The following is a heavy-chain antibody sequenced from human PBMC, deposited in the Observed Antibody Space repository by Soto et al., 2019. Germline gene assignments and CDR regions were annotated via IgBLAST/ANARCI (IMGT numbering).Heavy chain of an antibody. CDR1: GFTFSSYA. CDR2: ISYDGSNK. J-gene: IGHJ3*02. Sequence: QVQLVESGGGVVQPRRSLRLSCAASGFTFSSYAMHWVRQAPGKGLEWVAVISYDGSNKYYADSVKGRFTISRDNSKNTLYLQMNSLRAEDTAVYYCASTDAFDIWGQGTMVTVSS. V-gene: IGHV3-30-3*01. CDR3: ASTDAFDI.